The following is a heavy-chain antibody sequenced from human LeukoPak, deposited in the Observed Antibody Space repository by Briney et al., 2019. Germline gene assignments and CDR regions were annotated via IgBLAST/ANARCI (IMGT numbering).Heavy chain of an antibody. D-gene: IGHD1-14*01. CDR2: INPNSGGT. CDR3: ARDRNRWGLFDY. Sequence: ASVKVSCKASGYTLTGYYMHWVRQAPGQGLEWMGRINPNSGGTNYAQKFQGRVTMTRDTSISTAYMELSRLRSDDTAVYYCARDRNRWGLFDYWGQGTLVTVSS. V-gene: IGHV1-2*06. J-gene: IGHJ4*02. CDR1: GYTLTGYY.